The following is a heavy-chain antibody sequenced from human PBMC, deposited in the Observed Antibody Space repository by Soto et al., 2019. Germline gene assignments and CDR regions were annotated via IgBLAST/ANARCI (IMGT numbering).Heavy chain of an antibody. CDR2: IYHSGST. D-gene: IGHD1-1*01. J-gene: IGHJ6*02. V-gene: IGHV4-4*02. CDR3: ASQLAGNYYYYGMDV. Sequence: SETLSLTCAVSGGSISSSNWWSWVRQPPGKGLEWIGEIYHSGSTNYNPSLKSRVTMAVDTSKNQFSLKLSSVTAADTAVYYCASQLAGNYYYYGMDVWGQGTTVTVSS. CDR1: GGSISSSNW.